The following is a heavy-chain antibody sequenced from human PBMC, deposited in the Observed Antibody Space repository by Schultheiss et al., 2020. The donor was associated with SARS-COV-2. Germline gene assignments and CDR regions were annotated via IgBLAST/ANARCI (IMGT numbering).Heavy chain of an antibody. CDR3: ARVAHLQPLLYPRDYYYMDV. CDR2: INPNSGGT. J-gene: IGHJ6*03. Sequence: ASVKVSCKASGYTFTGYYMHWVRQAPGQGLEWMGWINPNSGGTNYAQKFQGRVTMTRDTSISTAYMELSRLRSDDTAVYYCARVAHLQPLLYPRDYYYMDVWGKGTTVTVSS. D-gene: IGHD2-2*02. CDR1: GYTFTGYY. V-gene: IGHV1-2*02.